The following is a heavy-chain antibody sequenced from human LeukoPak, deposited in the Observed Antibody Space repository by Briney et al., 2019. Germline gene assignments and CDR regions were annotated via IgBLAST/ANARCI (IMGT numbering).Heavy chain of an antibody. CDR3: ARSGGRDIVVVPAAMSYYYGMDV. CDR2: INSDGSST. J-gene: IGHJ6*02. V-gene: IGHV3-74*01. Sequence: GGSLRLSCAASGFTFSSYWMHWVRQAPGKGLVWVSRINSDGSSTSYADSVKGRFTISRDNAKNTLYLQMNGLRAEDTAVYYCARSGGRDIVVVPAAMSYYYGMDVWGQGTTVTVSS. D-gene: IGHD2-2*01. CDR1: GFTFSSYW.